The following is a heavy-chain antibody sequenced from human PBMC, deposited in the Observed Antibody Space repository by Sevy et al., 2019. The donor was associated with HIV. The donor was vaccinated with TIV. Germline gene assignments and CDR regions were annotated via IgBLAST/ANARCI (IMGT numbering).Heavy chain of an antibody. J-gene: IGHJ5*02. CDR2: IYYSGST. CDR3: ARAKFGGCGELGENLFDP. Sequence: SETLSLTCTVSGGSISSGDYYWSWIRQPPGRGLEWIGYIYYSGSTYYNPSLQSRVTISVDTSKNQFSLKLSSVTSADTAVYYWARAKFGGCGELGENLFDPWGPGTLVTVSS. V-gene: IGHV4-30-4*01. CDR1: GGSISSGDYY. D-gene: IGHD3-10*01.